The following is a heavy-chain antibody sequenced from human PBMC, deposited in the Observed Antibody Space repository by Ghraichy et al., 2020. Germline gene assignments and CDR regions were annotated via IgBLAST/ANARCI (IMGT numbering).Heavy chain of an antibody. D-gene: IGHD4-23*01. CDR1: GASFSGYY. J-gene: IGHJ4*02. V-gene: IGHV4-34*01. CDR2: INYSGST. Sequence: SETLSLTCAVSGASFSGYYYSWIRQAPGKGLEWIGEINYSGSTNYNTSLKSRVIISADTSKSQFSLTLTSVTAADTAVYYCARGRRGNGDHWGQGTLVTVSS. CDR3: ARGRRGNGDH.